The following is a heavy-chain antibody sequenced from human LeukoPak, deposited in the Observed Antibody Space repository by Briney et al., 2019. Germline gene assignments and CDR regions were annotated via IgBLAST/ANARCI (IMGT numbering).Heavy chain of an antibody. V-gene: IGHV3-7*01. CDR3: ARIVPRTGATFDN. CDR1: GFTFSNYW. CDR2: INQDGSEK. D-gene: IGHD1-26*01. J-gene: IGHJ4*02. Sequence: GGSLRLSCAASGFTFSNYWMSWVRQAPGKGLEWVANINQDGSEKYYVDSVKGRFTISRDNAKNSLYLQMNSLRVEDTAVYYCARIVPRTGATFDNWGQGTLVTVSS.